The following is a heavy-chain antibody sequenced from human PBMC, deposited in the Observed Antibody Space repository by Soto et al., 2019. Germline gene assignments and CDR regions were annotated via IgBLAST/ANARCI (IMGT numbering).Heavy chain of an antibody. CDR2: ISGSGGST. V-gene: IGHV3-23*01. J-gene: IGHJ3*02. CDR3: AKYITMVRGVIIEAFDI. D-gene: IGHD3-10*01. Sequence: GGSLRLSCAASGFTFSSYAMSRVRQAPGKGLEWVSAISGSGGSTYYADSVKGRFTISRDNSKNTLYLQMNSLRAEDTAVYYCAKYITMVRGVIIEAFDIWGQGTMVTVSS. CDR1: GFTFSSYA.